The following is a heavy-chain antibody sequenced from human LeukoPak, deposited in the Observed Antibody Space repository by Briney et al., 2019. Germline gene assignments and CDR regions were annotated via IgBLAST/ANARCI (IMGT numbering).Heavy chain of an antibody. D-gene: IGHD2-2*01. J-gene: IGHJ5*02. CDR3: ARARDCSSTSCPSNNWFDP. V-gene: IGHV1-18*01. Sequence: ASVKVSCKASGYTFTSYGISWVRQAPGQGLEWMGWIGAYNGNTNYAQKLQGRVTMTTDTSTSTAYMELRSLRSDDTAVYYCARARDCSSTSCPSNNWFDPWGQGTPVTVSS. CDR2: IGAYNGNT. CDR1: GYTFTSYG.